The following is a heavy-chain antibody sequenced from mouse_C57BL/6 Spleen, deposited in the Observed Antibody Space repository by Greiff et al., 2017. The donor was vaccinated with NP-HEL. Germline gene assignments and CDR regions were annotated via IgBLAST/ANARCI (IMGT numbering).Heavy chain of an antibody. CDR1: GYAFTNYL. Sequence: VQLQQSGAELVRPGTSVKVSCKASGYAFTNYLIEWVKQRPGQGLEWIGVINPGSGGTNYNEKFKGKATLTADKSSSTAYMQLSSLTSEDSAVYFWARDAPWGFAYWGQGTLVTVSA. CDR3: ARDAPWGFAY. D-gene: IGHD4-1*01. J-gene: IGHJ3*01. V-gene: IGHV1-54*01. CDR2: INPGSGGT.